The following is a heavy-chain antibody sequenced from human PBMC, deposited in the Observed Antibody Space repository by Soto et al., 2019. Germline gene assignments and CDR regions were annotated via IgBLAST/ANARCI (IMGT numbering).Heavy chain of an antibody. CDR2: NIPILGVA. V-gene: IGHV1-69*04. J-gene: IGHJ6*03. Sequence: QVQLLQSGAEVKKPGSSVKVSCKASGDTFSNHTISWVRQAPGQGLEWMGRNIPILGVANYAQKFQGRVTTTADKSTSTAYMEVSRLRSSDTAVYYCARVAEMGTVTKGYYYYMDVWGKGTTVTVSS. D-gene: IGHD4-17*01. CDR1: GDTFSNHT. CDR3: ARVAEMGTVTKGYYYYMDV.